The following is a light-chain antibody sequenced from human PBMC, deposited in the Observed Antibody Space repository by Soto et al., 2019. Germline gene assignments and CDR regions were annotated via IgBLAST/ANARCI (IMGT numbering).Light chain of an antibody. J-gene: IGKJ2*01. V-gene: IGKV1-17*01. CDR2: AAS. CDR3: LEHNTYPYT. Sequence: DIQMTQSPSSLSASVGDRVTITCRASQGISNLLGWFQHKPGKAPKRLIYAASSLQGGVPSRFSGSGSGTEFTLTITGLQPEDLADYYCLEHNTYPYTFGQGTKVEIK. CDR1: QGISNL.